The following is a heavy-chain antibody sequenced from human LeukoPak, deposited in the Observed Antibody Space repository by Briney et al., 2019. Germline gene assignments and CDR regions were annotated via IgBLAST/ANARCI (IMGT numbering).Heavy chain of an antibody. CDR1: GFTFSSYN. CDR3: ARESYADLFDY. J-gene: IGHJ4*02. D-gene: IGHD4-17*01. CDR2: ISSSSSTI. V-gene: IGHV3-48*01. Sequence: GGPLRLSCAASGFTFSSYNMNWVRQAPGKGLECIAYISSSSSTIYYADSVKGRFTISRDNAKNSVFLQMNSLRAEDTAVYYCARESYADLFDYWGQGTLVTVSS.